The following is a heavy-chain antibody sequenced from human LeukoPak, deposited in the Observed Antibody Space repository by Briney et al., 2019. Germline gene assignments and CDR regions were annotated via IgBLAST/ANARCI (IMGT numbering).Heavy chain of an antibody. CDR3: GSLDTSGYYEDY. D-gene: IGHD3-22*01. J-gene: IGHJ4*02. CDR1: RFSFSTYP. Sequence: GGSLRLSCAASRFSFSTYPMGWVRRAPGKGLEWVSGISASGDVTFHADPVKGRFTISRDNAKNSLYLQMNSLRAEDTAVYYCGSLDTSGYYEDYWGQGTLVTVSS. V-gene: IGHV3-23*01. CDR2: ISASGDVT.